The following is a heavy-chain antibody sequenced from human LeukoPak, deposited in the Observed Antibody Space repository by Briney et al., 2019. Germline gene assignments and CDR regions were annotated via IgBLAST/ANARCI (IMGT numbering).Heavy chain of an antibody. Sequence: GGSLRLSCEASGFTFKLSAMNWVRQAPGKGLEWVLSITGFGTDTYYADSVKGRFTVSRDNSKSTLYLQMNSLRAEDTAVYYCARDRGPYVAIGNNWLDPWGQGTLVTVSS. D-gene: IGHD3-10*02. CDR1: GFTFKLSA. CDR3: ARDRGPYVAIGNNWLDP. V-gene: IGHV3-23*01. CDR2: ITGFGTDT. J-gene: IGHJ5*02.